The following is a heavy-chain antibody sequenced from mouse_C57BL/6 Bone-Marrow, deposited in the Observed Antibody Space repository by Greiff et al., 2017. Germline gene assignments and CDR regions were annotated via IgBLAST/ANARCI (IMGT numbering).Heavy chain of an antibody. CDR3: ASYYGSSYPAWFAY. J-gene: IGHJ3*01. Sequence: QVQLPQSGAELARPGASVKLSCTASGYTFTSSGISWVKQRTGQCLAWIGEIYPRSGNTYYNEKVKGPATLTAANSSRPAHMELRSLSSEYSAFYFWASYYGSSYPAWFAYGGQGTLVTVSA. CDR2: IYPRSGNT. V-gene: IGHV1-81*01. D-gene: IGHD1-1*01. CDR1: GYTFTSSG.